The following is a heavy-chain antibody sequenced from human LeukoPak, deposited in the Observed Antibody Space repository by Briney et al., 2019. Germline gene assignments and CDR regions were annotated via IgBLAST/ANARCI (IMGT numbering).Heavy chain of an antibody. CDR2: IYSGGST. CDR3: AKNSRYCSSTSCYFIDY. V-gene: IGHV3-53*04. J-gene: IGHJ4*02. D-gene: IGHD2-2*01. CDR1: GFTVSSNY. Sequence: GGSLRLSCAASGFTVSSNYMSWVRQAPGKGLEWVSVIYSGGSTYYADSVKGRFTISRHNSKNTLYLQMNSLRAEDTAVYCCAKNSRYCSSTSCYFIDYWGQGTLVTVSS.